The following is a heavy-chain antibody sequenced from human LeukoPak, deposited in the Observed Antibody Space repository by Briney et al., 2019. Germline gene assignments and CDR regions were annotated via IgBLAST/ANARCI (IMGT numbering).Heavy chain of an antibody. CDR3: ARDHGIDV. V-gene: IGHV3-74*01. CDR1: GFTFSSYW. CDR2: INTDGSVT. Sequence: GGSLRLSCAASGFTFSSYWFHWVRQAPGKGLVCVSRINTDGSVTSYADSVKGRFTISRDNAKNTLFLQMNSLRAEDTAVYYCARDHGIDVWGQGTTVTVSS. J-gene: IGHJ6*02.